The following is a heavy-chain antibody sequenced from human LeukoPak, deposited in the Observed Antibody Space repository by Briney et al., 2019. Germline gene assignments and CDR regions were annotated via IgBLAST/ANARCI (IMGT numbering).Heavy chain of an antibody. V-gene: IGHV3-30*18. CDR2: ISGDGSNK. CDR1: GFTFSSYG. Sequence: PGGSLRLSCAASGFTFSSYGMHWVRQAPGKGLEWVAVISGDGSNKYFADSVKGRFTISRDNSKNTLYVQMNSLRAEDTAVYYCAKVAAPLFGFFDYWGQGTLVTVSS. D-gene: IGHD3-10*02. J-gene: IGHJ4*02. CDR3: AKVAAPLFGFFDY.